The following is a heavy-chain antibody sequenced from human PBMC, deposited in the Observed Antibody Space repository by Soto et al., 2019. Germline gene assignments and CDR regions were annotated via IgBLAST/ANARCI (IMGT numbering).Heavy chain of an antibody. V-gene: IGHV6-1*01. Sequence: SQTLSLTCAISGDSVSSNSAAWNWIRQSPSRGLEWLGRTYYRSKWYNDYAVSVKSRITINPDTSKNKFSLQLNSVTPKDTAVYYCARGFYYGSGSYSERHNYYYYGMDVWGQGTTVTVSS. D-gene: IGHD3-10*01. CDR3: ARGFYYGSGSYSERHNYYYYGMDV. J-gene: IGHJ6*02. CDR2: TYYRSKWYN. CDR1: GDSVSSNSAA.